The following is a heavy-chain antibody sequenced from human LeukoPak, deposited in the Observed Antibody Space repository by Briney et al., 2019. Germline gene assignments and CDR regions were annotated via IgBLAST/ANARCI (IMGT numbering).Heavy chain of an antibody. J-gene: IGHJ5*02. V-gene: IGHV3-30-3*01. CDR3: ARDRRYYYDSSGYQPWFDP. CDR1: GITFSSYA. D-gene: IGHD3-22*01. CDR2: ISCDGSNK. Sequence: GRSLRLSCAASGITFSSYAMHWVRQAPGKGLEWVAVISCDGSNKYYADSVKGRFTISRDNSKNTLYLQMNSLRAEDTAVHYCARDRRYYYDSSGYQPWFDPWGQGTLVTVSS.